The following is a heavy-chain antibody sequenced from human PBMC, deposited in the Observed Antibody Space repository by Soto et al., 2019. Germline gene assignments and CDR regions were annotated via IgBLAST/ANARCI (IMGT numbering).Heavy chain of an antibody. D-gene: IGHD2-2*01. CDR2: IYPIDSDT. J-gene: IGHJ6*02. Sequence: GESRKISCKGSGYIFTTYWIGWVRQMPGKGLEWMGIIYPIDSDTKYSPSFQGQVTISVDKSISTAYLQWSSLKASDTAMYYCATYQDPYYYGMDVWGQGTTVTVSS. V-gene: IGHV5-51*01. CDR1: GYIFTTYW. CDR3: ATYQDPYYYGMDV.